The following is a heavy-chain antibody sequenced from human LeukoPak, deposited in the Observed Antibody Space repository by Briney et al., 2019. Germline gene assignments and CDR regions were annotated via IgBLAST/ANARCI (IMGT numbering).Heavy chain of an antibody. Sequence: PSGTLSLTCTVSGGSISSYYWSWIRQSPGKGLEWIAYIRNSGTTNYNPSLKSRLTISMDTSKNQFSLKLNSVTAADTAVHYCARHRDGYSYPLDLRGQGTLVTVSS. CDR3: ARHRDGYSYPLDL. V-gene: IGHV4-59*08. CDR1: GGSISSYY. D-gene: IGHD5-24*01. J-gene: IGHJ5*02. CDR2: IRNSGTT.